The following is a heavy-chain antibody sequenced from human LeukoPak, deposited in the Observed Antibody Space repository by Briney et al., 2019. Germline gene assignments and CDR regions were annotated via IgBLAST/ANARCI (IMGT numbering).Heavy chain of an antibody. Sequence: ASVKVSCKASGGTFISYAISWVRQAPGQGLEWMGGIIPIFGTANYAQKFQGRVTITADESTSTAYMELSSLRSEDTAVYYCARGYSYLLYYGMDVWGQGTTVTVSS. V-gene: IGHV1-69*13. CDR2: IIPIFGTA. CDR3: ARGYSYLLYYGMDV. D-gene: IGHD2-15*01. J-gene: IGHJ6*02. CDR1: GGTFISYA.